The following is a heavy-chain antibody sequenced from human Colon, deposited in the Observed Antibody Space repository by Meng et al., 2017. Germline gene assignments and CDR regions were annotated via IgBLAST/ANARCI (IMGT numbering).Heavy chain of an antibody. CDR2: GST. Sequence: VQLEEVGPALVMPSATPPLACTVSGASVSDTNYAWSWIRQPPGKGLECIGYGSTNHNPSLKSRVTISVDTSKNQFSLTLNSVTAADTAVYYCARDNWGSLDYWGQGTLVTVSS. V-gene: IGHV4-61*01. D-gene: IGHD7-27*01. CDR1: GASVSDTNYA. J-gene: IGHJ4*02. CDR3: ARDNWGSLDY.